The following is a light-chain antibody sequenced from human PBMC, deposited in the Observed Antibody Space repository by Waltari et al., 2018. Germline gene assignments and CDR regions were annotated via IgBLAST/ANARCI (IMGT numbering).Light chain of an antibody. Sequence: DIQMTQSPSSLSASVGDRVTITCRASQSIASFLNLYHQKPGKAPKLLIYAASSVQSGVPSRFSASGSGTDFTLTISSLQPEDFATYYCQQSYKTPPLTFGGGTKVEMK. CDR2: AAS. CDR1: QSIASF. CDR3: QQSYKTPPLT. V-gene: IGKV1-39*01. J-gene: IGKJ4*01.